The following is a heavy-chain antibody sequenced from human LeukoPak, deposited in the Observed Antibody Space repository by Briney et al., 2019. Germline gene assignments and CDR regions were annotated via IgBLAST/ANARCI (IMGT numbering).Heavy chain of an antibody. V-gene: IGHV3-23*01. J-gene: IGHJ4*02. D-gene: IGHD5-18*01. CDR3: AKSYSGGYTYGNDY. CDR1: GFTFDDYA. Sequence: GRSLRLSCAASGFTFDDYAMHWVRQAPGKGLEWVSGISGSGGNTHYADSVKGRFTISRDNSKSTLFLQMNSLRAEDTAEYYCAKSYSGGYTYGNDYWGQGTLVTVSS. CDR2: ISGSGGNT.